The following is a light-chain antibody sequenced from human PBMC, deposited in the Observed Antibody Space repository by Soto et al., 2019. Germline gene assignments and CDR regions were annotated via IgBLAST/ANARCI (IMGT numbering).Light chain of an antibody. Sequence: EIVLTQSPATLSLSPGERATLSCRASQSLNSYLAWFQQKPGQAPRLLIYDASNRAADIPARFSGSGSGTDFTLTISSLEPADFAVYYCQKRRDWPLTFGGGTKVEI. CDR3: QKRRDWPLT. J-gene: IGKJ4*01. CDR1: QSLNSY. V-gene: IGKV3-11*01. CDR2: DAS.